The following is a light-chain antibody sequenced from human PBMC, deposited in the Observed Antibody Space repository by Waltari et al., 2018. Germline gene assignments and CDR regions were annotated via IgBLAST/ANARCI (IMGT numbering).Light chain of an antibody. Sequence: ELVLTQSPGTLSLSPGERATLSCRASQSVSRSLAWYQQTPGPAPRLLIYGAASRATGVPDRFSGSGSGTDFSLTISRLEPEDFAVYYCQHYVRLPVSFGQGTKVEIK. V-gene: IGKV3-20*01. CDR1: QSVSRS. J-gene: IGKJ1*01. CDR2: GAA. CDR3: QHYVRLPVS.